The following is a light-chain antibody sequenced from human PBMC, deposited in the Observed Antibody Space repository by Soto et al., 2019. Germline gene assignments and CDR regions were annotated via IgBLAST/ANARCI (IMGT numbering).Light chain of an antibody. J-gene: IGKJ4*01. CDR3: QQYGSVPLT. V-gene: IGKV3-20*01. CDR1: ESVSTNY. CDR2: GAS. Sequence: EIVLTQSPGTLSLSPGERATLSCRASESVSTNYLAWYQQKPGQAPRLLISGASSRATGIPDRFSGSGSGADFTLIINRLEPEDFAVYYCQQYGSVPLTFGGGTKVEIK.